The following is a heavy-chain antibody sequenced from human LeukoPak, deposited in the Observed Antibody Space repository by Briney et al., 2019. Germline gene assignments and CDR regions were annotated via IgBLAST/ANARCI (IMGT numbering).Heavy chain of an antibody. CDR3: ASRYSGNYVG. J-gene: IGHJ4*02. D-gene: IGHD1-26*01. CDR2: IIPIFGTA. CDR1: GGTFSSYA. Sequence: GASVKVSCKASGGTFSSYAISWVRQAPGQGLEWMGGIIPIFGTANYAQKFKGRVTITADESTSTAYMELSSLRSEDTAVYYCASRYSGNYVGWGQGTLVTVSS. V-gene: IGHV1-69*01.